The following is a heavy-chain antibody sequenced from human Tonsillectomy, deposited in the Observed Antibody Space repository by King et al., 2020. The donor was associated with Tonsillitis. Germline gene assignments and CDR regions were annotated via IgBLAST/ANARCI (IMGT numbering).Heavy chain of an antibody. CDR1: GYTFTGYY. V-gene: IGHV1-2*02. D-gene: IGHD2-15*01. J-gene: IGHJ6*02. CDR2: INPNSGGT. Sequence: VQLVESGAEVKKPGASVKVSCKASGYTFTGYYMHWVRQAPGQGLEWMGWINPNSGGTNYAQKFQGRVTMTRDTSISTAYMELRRLRSDDTAVYYCARVTGFDCSGGTCYGIDVWGQGTTVTVSS. CDR3: ARVTGFDCSGGTCYGIDV.